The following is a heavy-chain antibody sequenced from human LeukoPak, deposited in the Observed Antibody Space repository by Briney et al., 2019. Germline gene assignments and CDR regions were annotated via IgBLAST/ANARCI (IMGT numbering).Heavy chain of an antibody. CDR2: IRTKAAGGTT. Sequence: GGSMILSCVASVFTFTNTWINWVRHAPWRGLEWVGHIRTKAAGGTTEYAAPVKGRFTISRDDSKNTLYLQMNSLITDDTAVYYCALGSANYDSSGFDCWGQGTLVTVSS. CDR1: VFTFTNTW. D-gene: IGHD3-22*01. J-gene: IGHJ4*02. V-gene: IGHV3-15*07. CDR3: ALGSANYDSSGFDC.